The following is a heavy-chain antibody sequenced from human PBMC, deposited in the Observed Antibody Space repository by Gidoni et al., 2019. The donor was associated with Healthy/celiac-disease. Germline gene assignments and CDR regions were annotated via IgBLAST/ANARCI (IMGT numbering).Heavy chain of an antibody. Sequence: QVQLVQSGAEVKKPGSSVKVSCKAAGGTFSSYAISWVRQAPGQGLEWMGGIIPIFGTANYAQKFQGRVTITADESTSTAYMELSSLRSEDTAVYYCARPTSTERSQNYYYYGMDVWGQGTTVTVSS. CDR2: IIPIFGTA. D-gene: IGHD3-16*01. CDR3: ARPTSTERSQNYYYYGMDV. CDR1: GGTFSSYA. V-gene: IGHV1-69*01. J-gene: IGHJ6*02.